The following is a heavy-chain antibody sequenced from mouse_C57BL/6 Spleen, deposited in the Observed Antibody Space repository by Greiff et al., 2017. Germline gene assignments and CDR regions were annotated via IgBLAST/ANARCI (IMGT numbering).Heavy chain of an antibody. Sequence: QVQLQQPGAELVMPGASVKLSCKASGYTFTSYWMHWVKQRPGQGLEWIGEIDPSDSYTNYNQKFKGKSTLTVDKSSSTAYMQLSSLTSEDSAVYYCARIGRYFYVWGTGTTVTVSS. CDR2: IDPSDSYT. J-gene: IGHJ1*03. CDR3: ARIGRYFYV. D-gene: IGHD2-14*01. V-gene: IGHV1-69*01. CDR1: GYTFTSYW.